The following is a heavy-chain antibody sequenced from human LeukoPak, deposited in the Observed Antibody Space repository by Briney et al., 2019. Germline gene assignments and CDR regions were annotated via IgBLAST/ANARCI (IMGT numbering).Heavy chain of an antibody. D-gene: IGHD3-10*02. V-gene: IGHV4-59*08. J-gene: IGHJ4*02. Sequence: SETLSLTCTVSGGSISSYYWSWIRQPPGKGLEWIGFIYYNGYTNYNPSLKSRVTISVDTSKNQFSLNLRSVTAADTAVYYCGRHGGCSGSPLHDWGQGTLVTVSS. CDR3: GRHGGCSGSPLHD. CDR1: GGSISSYY. CDR2: IYYNGYT.